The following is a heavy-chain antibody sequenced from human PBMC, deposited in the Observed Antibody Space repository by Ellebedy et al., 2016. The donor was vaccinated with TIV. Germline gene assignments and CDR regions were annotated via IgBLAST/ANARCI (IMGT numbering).Heavy chain of an antibody. V-gene: IGHV4-39*07. CDR3: ARGDGAS. CDR2: IYYSGST. Sequence: SETLSLXXTVSGGSISSGDYYWSWIRQPPGKGLEWIGSIYYSGSTYYNPSLKSRVTISVDTSKNQFSLNLSSVTAADTAVYYCARGDGASWGRGTLVTVSS. D-gene: IGHD5-24*01. CDR1: GGSISSGDYY. J-gene: IGHJ4*02.